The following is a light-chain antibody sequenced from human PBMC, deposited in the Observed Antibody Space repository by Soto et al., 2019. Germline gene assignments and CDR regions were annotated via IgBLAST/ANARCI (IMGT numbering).Light chain of an antibody. CDR1: SGSVSTNYY. CDR3: VLYLGSGIWV. V-gene: IGLV8-61*01. Sequence: QTVVTQEPSFSVSPGETVTLTCALNSGSVSTNYYPSWYQQTPGQAPRTLIYSTNTRSSGVPDRFSGSILGNKAALTSTEAQADDESHYYCVLYLGSGIWVFGGGTKLTVL. CDR2: STN. J-gene: IGLJ3*02.